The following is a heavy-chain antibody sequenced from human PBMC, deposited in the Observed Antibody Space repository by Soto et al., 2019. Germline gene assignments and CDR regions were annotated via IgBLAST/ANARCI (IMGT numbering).Heavy chain of an antibody. CDR2: ISSSSSYT. D-gene: IGHD5-12*01. CDR3: ARDHHRYSGYDYVDY. V-gene: IGHV3-11*05. J-gene: IGHJ4*02. CDR1: EFTFSDYY. Sequence: PGGSLRLSCAASEFTFSDYYMSWIRQAPGKGLEWVSYISSSSSYTNYADSVKGRFTISRDNAKNSLYLQMNSLRAEDTAVYYCARDHHRYSGYDYVDYWGQGTLVTVSS.